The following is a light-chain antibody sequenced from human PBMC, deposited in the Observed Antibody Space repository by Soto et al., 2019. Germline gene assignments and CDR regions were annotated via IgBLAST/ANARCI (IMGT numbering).Light chain of an antibody. V-gene: IGKV3-15*01. Sequence: EIVMTQSPATLSLSPGERAALSCRASQSVGSNLAWYQQKSGQAPRLLIYDGSTRATGIPARFSGSGSATEFTLSISSLQSEDFAVYFCQQYSDWPLYTFGQGTKVEIK. CDR1: QSVGSN. CDR3: QQYSDWPLYT. J-gene: IGKJ2*01. CDR2: DGS.